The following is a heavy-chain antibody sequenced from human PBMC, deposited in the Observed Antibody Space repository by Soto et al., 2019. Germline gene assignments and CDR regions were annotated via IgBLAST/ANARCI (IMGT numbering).Heavy chain of an antibody. CDR3: ARDYGHSSSWYWFDP. Sequence: SETLSLTCTVSGGSISSGGYYWSWIRQHPGKGLEWIGYIYYSGSTYYNPSLKSRVTISVDTSKNQFSLKLSSVTAADTAVYYCARDYGHSSSWYWFDPWGQGTLVTVSS. D-gene: IGHD6-13*01. V-gene: IGHV4-31*03. CDR1: GGSISSGGYY. J-gene: IGHJ5*02. CDR2: IYYSGST.